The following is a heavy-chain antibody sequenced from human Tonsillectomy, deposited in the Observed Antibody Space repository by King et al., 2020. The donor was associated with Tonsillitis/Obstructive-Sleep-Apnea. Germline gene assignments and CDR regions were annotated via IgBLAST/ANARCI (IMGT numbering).Heavy chain of an antibody. CDR1: GGSISSSSYY. Sequence: QLQESGPGLVKPSETLSLTCTVSGGSISSSSYYWGWIRQPPGKGLEWIGSIYYSGSTYYNPSLKSRVTISVDTSKNQFSLKLSSVTAADTAVYYCARQARRGSGSPMLDYWGQGTLVTVSS. D-gene: IGHD3-10*01. CDR3: ARQARRGSGSPMLDY. J-gene: IGHJ4*02. CDR2: IYYSGST. V-gene: IGHV4-39*01.